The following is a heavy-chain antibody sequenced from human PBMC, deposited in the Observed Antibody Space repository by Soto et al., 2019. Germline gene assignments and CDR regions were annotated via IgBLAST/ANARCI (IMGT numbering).Heavy chain of an antibody. CDR1: GYTLTELS. D-gene: IGHD2-8*01. CDR3: ATDTNVLMAFDI. V-gene: IGHV1-24*01. Sequence: GASVKVSCKVSGYTLTELSMHWVRQAPGKGLEWMGGFDPEDGETIYAQKFQGRVTMTEDTSTDTAYMELSSLRSEDTAVYYCATDTNVLMAFDIWGQGTMVTVSS. CDR2: FDPEDGET. J-gene: IGHJ3*02.